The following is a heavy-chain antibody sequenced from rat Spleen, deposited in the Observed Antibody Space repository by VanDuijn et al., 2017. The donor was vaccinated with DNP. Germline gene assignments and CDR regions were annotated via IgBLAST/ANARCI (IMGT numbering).Heavy chain of an antibody. CDR2: INTAGST. CDR1: GFSITSNY. CDR3: ARWNIGTTTLDY. J-gene: IGHJ2*01. D-gene: IGHD1-5*01. V-gene: IGHV3-1*01. Sequence: EVQLQESGPGLVKPSQSLSLTCSVTGFSITSNYWAWIRKLPGNKMEWMGYINTAGSTNYNPSLKSRISITRDTSKNQFFLHLSSVTAEDTATYFCARWNIGTTTLDYWGQGVMVTVSS.